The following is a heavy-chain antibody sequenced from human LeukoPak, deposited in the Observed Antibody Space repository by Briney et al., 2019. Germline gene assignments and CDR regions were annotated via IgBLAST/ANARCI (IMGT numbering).Heavy chain of an antibody. Sequence: PGGSLRLSCAASGFTLSSYAMSWVRQAPGKGLEWVSAISGSGGSTYYADSVKGRFTISRDNSKNTLYLQMNSLRAEDTAVYYCARIRSTSCYFDYWGQGTLVTVSS. CDR1: GFTLSSYA. CDR3: ARIRSTSCYFDY. D-gene: IGHD2-2*01. CDR2: ISGSGGST. J-gene: IGHJ4*02. V-gene: IGHV3-23*01.